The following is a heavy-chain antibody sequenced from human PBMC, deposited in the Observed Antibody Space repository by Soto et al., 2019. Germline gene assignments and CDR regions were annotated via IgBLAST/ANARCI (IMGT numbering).Heavy chain of an antibody. J-gene: IGHJ6*03. CDR2: ISSSGSTI. CDR1: GFTFSDYY. CDR3: ARVHRSYYYYYMDV. V-gene: IGHV3-11*01. Sequence: PGGSLRLSCAASGFTFSDYYMSWIRQAPGKGLEWVSYISSSGSTIYYADSVKGRFTISRDNAKNSLYLQMNSLRAEDTAVYYCARVHRSYYYYYMDVWGKGTTVTAP.